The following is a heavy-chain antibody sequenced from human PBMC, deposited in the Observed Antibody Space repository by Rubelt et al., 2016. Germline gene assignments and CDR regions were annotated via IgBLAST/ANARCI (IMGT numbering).Heavy chain of an antibody. J-gene: IGHJ6*02. V-gene: IGHV3-30*04. CDR2: ISYAGRNK. Sequence: QVQLVESGGGVVQPGRSPRLSCAASGFTFSSYAMHWVRQAPGKGLEWVAVISYAGRNKYYADSVKGRFTISRDNSKNRLYLQMNSLGAEDTAVYYCARKYGDYGMDVWGQGTTVTVSS. CDR3: ARKYGDYGMDV. D-gene: IGHD4-17*01. CDR1: GFTFSSYA.